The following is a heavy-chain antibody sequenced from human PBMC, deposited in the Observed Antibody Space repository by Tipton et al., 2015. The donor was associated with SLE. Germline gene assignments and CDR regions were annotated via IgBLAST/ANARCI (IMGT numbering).Heavy chain of an antibody. V-gene: IGHV4-34*01. J-gene: IGHJ5*02. D-gene: IGHD3-16*01. CDR2: INHSGST. CDR1: GGSFSGYY. CDR3: ARGGGFDP. Sequence: TLSLTCAVYGGSFSGYYWSWFRQPPGKGLEWIGGINHSGSTNYNPSLKSRVTISVDTSKNQFSLKLSSVTAADTAVYYCARGGGFDPWGQGTLVTVAS.